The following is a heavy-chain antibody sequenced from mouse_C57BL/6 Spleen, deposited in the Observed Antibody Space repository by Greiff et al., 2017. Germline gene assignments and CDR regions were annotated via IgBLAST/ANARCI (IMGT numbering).Heavy chain of an antibody. V-gene: IGHV1-15*01. CDR2: IDPETGGT. Sequence: QVHVKQSGAELVRPGASVTLSCKASGYTFTDYEMHWVKQTPVHGLEWIGAIDPETGGTAYNQKFKGKAILTADKSSSTAYMELRSLTSEDSAVYYCTRRGNSYAMDYWGQGTSVTVSS. J-gene: IGHJ4*01. D-gene: IGHD2-1*01. CDR3: TRRGNSYAMDY. CDR1: GYTFTDYE.